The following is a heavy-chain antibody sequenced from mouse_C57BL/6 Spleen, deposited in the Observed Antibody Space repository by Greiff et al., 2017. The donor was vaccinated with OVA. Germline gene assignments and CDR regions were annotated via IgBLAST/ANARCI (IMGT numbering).Heavy chain of an antibody. CDR3: ARSQLGLDY. CDR1: GYTFTSYW. J-gene: IGHJ2*01. Sequence: VQLQQSGAELVMPGASVKLSCKASGYTFTSYWMHWVKQRPGQGLEWIGEIDPSDSYTNYNQKFKGKSTLTVDKSSSTAYMQLSSLTSEDSAVYYCARSQLGLDYWGQGTTLTVSS. D-gene: IGHD4-1*02. V-gene: IGHV1-69*01. CDR2: IDPSDSYT.